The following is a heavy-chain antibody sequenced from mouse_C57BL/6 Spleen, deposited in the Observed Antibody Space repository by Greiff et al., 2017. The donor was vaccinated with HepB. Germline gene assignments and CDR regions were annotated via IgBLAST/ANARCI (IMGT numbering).Heavy chain of an antibody. D-gene: IGHD2-4*01. CDR3: AREGDYDYLYWYFDV. V-gene: IGHV1-72*01. CDR1: GYTFTSYW. J-gene: IGHJ1*03. Sequence: QVQLQQPGAELVKPGASVKLSCKASGYTFTSYWMHWVKQRPGRGLEWIGRIDPNSGGTKYNEKFKSKATLTVDKPSSTAYMQLRSLTSEDSAVYYCAREGDYDYLYWYFDVWGTGTTVTVSS. CDR2: IDPNSGGT.